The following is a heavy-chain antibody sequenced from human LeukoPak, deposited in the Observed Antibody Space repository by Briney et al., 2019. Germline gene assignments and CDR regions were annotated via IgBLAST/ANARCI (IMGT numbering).Heavy chain of an antibody. CDR2: INPRGDST. CDR1: GYIFSSYY. CDR3: AREHSASALDY. V-gene: IGHV1-46*01. D-gene: IGHD1-26*01. Sequence: RASVKVSCKASGYIFSSYYMHWVRQAPGQGLEWMGIINPRGDSTTYAQKFQGRLTMTKDMSTSILYMELSSLRSEDTAVYYCAREHSASALDYWGQGTLVTVSS. J-gene: IGHJ4*02.